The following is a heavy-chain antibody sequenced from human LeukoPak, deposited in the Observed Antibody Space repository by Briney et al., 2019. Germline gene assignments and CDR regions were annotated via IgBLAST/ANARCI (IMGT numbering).Heavy chain of an antibody. D-gene: IGHD6-19*01. J-gene: IGHJ4*02. CDR1: GYTFSSYY. CDR2: ISPSGDYT. Sequence: GASVKVSCKASGYTFSSYYMHWVRQAPGQGLEWMGIISPSGDYTRYAQKLQGRVSMTLDTSTSTVYMELNSLESEDTAMYYCARDNSGWSVDYWAREPWSPSPQ. V-gene: IGHV1-46*04. CDR3: ARDNSGWSVDY.